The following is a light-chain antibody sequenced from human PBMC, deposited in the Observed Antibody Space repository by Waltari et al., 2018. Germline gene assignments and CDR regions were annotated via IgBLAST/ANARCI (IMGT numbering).Light chain of an antibody. J-gene: IGKJ4*01. CDR3: QQYGRSPLT. CDR2: GAS. Sequence: ELVLTQSPGTLSLSPGERASLPCRASQSVDGSYLAWYQQKPGQAPRLLIYGASSRATGIPDRFSGSGSGTDFTLTMSRPEPEDFAVYYCQQYGRSPLTFGGGTKVEMK. V-gene: IGKV3-20*01. CDR1: QSVDGSY.